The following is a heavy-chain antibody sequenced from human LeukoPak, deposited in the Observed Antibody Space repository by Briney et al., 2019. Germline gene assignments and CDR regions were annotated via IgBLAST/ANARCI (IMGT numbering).Heavy chain of an antibody. CDR2: ISGSSGDT. D-gene: IGHD6-19*01. J-gene: IGHJ4*02. V-gene: IGHV3-23*01. Sequence: PGESLRLSCVASGFTFRDYAMSWVRQAPGKGLEWVSPISGSSGDTYYADSVKGRFTISRDNSKNTLYLQMNNLRAEDTAIYFCAKVRHTSGWKSYYFEFWGQGTLVTVSS. CDR3: AKVRHTSGWKSYYFEF. CDR1: GFTFRDYA.